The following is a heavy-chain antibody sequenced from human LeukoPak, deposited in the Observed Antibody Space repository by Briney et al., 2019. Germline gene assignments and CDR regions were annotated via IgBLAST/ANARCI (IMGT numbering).Heavy chain of an antibody. CDR3: AKYRGGSYYAGLFDY. CDR2: ISGSGGST. J-gene: IGHJ4*02. D-gene: IGHD1-26*01. Sequence: GGSLRLSCAASGFTFSSYAMSWVRQAPGKGLEWVSAISGSGGSTYYADSVKGRFTISRDNSKNTLYLQMNSLRAEDAAVYYCAKYRGGSYYAGLFDYWGQGTLVTVSS. CDR1: GFTFSSYA. V-gene: IGHV3-23*01.